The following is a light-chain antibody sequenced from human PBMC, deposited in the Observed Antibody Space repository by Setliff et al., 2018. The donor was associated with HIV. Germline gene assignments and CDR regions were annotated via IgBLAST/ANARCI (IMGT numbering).Light chain of an antibody. CDR2: GST. V-gene: IGLV1-40*01. CDR3: QSYDSSLSGSRV. CDR1: SSNIGAGYD. J-gene: IGLJ1*01. Sequence: KRVTIACTGSSSNIGAGYDVHWYQQLPETAPKLLIYGSTNRPSGVPDRFSGSKSGTSASLAITGLQAEDEADYYCQSYDSSLSGSRVFGTGTKVNVL.